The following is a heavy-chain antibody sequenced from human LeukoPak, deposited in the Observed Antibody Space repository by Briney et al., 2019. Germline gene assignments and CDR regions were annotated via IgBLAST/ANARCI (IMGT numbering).Heavy chain of an antibody. J-gene: IGHJ4*02. CDR3: ARVVVPAAYFDY. Sequence: KPSETLSLTCAVSGGSISSGGYSWSWIRQPPGKGLEWIGYIYHSGSTYYNPSLKSRVTISVDRSKNQFSLKLSSVTAADTAVYYCARVVVPAAYFDYWGQGTLVLVSS. D-gene: IGHD2-2*01. CDR1: GGSISSGGYS. CDR2: IYHSGST. V-gene: IGHV4-30-2*01.